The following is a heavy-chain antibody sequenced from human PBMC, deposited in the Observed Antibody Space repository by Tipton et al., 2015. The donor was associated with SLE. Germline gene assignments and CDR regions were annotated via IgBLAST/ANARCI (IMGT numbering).Heavy chain of an antibody. D-gene: IGHD3-10*01. CDR2: IYYSGST. CDR1: GGSISSYY. CDR3: ARTEQGTGSYYRLVFEI. Sequence: GLVKPPETLSLTCTVSGGSISSYYWSWIRQPPGKGLEWIGYIYYSGSTNYNPSLKSRVTISVDTSKNQFSLKLSSVTAADTAVYYCARTEQGTGSYYRLVFEIWGQGTLVTVSS. V-gene: IGHV4-59*01. J-gene: IGHJ4*02.